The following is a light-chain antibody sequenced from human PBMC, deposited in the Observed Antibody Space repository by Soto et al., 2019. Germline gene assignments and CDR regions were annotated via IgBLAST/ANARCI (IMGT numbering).Light chain of an antibody. CDR3: NAQADNGKHV. V-gene: IGLV2-8*01. J-gene: IGLJ1*01. CDR1: SNDVGHSSF. CDR2: GVS. Sequence: QSAPTQPPSASGSPGQSVTISCTGNSNDVGHSSFISWYQQHPGKGPKLIIYGVSKRPSGVPDRFSGSKSGNTASLSVSGLQDEDEADYFCNAQADNGKHVFGTGTKLTVL.